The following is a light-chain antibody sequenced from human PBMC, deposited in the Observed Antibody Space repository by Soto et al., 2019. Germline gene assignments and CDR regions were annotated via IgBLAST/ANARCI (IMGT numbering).Light chain of an antibody. J-gene: IGKJ1*01. V-gene: IGKV1-27*01. CDR2: AAS. Sequence: DIQMTQSPSSLSASVGDRVTITCRASQGISSYLNWYQQKPGKAPKLLIYAASTLQSGVPSRFSGSGSGTDFTLTISSLQPEDFATYYCQKSNSTPRTFGQGTKVEIK. CDR1: QGISSY. CDR3: QKSNSTPRT.